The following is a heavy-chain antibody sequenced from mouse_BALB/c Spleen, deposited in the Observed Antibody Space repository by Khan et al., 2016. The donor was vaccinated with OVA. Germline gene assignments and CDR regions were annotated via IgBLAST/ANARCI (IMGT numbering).Heavy chain of an antibody. CDR1: GYTFTDYE. J-gene: IGHJ3*01. CDR3: TKEDMIPRSAWFAY. CDR2: IDPETGGT. D-gene: IGHD2-4*01. V-gene: IGHV1-15*01. Sequence: QVQLQQSGAELVRPGASVTLSCKASGYTFTDYEIHWVKQTPVHGLEWIGAIDPETGGTAYNQKFKGKATLTADKSSSTAYVELRSLTSEDSAVYYGTKEDMIPRSAWFAYWGQGTLVTVSA.